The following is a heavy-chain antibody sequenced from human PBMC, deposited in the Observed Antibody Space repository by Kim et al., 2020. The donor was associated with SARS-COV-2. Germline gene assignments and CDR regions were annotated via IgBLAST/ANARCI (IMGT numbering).Heavy chain of an antibody. J-gene: IGHJ4*02. D-gene: IGHD3-10*02. CDR1: GFTFSHDW. CDR3: ARSVFGDNY. CDR2: INQDGSES. Sequence: GGSLRLSCAASGFTFSHDWLTWVRQAPGTGLEWVANINQDGSESYYVDSVKGRFTISRDNAKNSLYLQMNSLRVEDTAVYYCARSVFGDNYWGQGTLVSVSS. V-gene: IGHV3-7*01.